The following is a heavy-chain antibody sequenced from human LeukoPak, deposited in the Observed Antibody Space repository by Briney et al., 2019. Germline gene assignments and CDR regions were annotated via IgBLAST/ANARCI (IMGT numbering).Heavy chain of an antibody. V-gene: IGHV4-59*08. CDR3: ARHTRPGYRAYEHAFDI. D-gene: IGHD5-12*01. CDR2: IYYSGST. CDR1: GGSISSYY. J-gene: IGHJ3*02. Sequence: SETLSLTCTVSGGSISSYYWSWIRQPPGKGLDWIGYIYYSGSTNYNPSLKSGVTISVDTSKQQFSLKLSSVTAADTAVYYCARHTRPGYRAYEHAFDIWGQGTMVTVSS.